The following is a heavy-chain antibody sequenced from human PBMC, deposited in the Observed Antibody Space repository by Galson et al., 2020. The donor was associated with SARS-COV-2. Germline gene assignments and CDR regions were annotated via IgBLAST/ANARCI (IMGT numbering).Heavy chain of an antibody. CDR2: IYYSGTTF. CDR1: GGSITTIHYY. Sequence: SETLSLTCTVSGGSITTIHYYWAWIRQPPGQGLDWIGSIYYSGTTFFYTPSLKSRVTIAVDTSKNQFSLKLTSVTVADSSVYYCARMALHPNWFDPWGQGTLVTVSS. CDR3: ARMALHPNWFDP. D-gene: IGHD4-4*01. J-gene: IGHJ5*02. V-gene: IGHV4-39*07.